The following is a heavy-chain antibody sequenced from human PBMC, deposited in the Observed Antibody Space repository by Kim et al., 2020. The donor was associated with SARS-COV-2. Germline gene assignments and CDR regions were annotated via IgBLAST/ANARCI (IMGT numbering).Heavy chain of an antibody. Sequence: GGSLRLSCAASGFTFSSYSMNWVRQAPGKGLEWVSSISSSSSYIYYADSVKGRFTISRDNAKNSLYLQMNSLRAEDTAVYFCARGPETPAKYSSGWYWSTTPAAYFDLWGRGTLVTVSS. CDR2: ISSSSSYI. V-gene: IGHV3-21*01. CDR3: ARGPETPAKYSSGWYWSTTPAAYFDL. J-gene: IGHJ2*01. CDR1: GFTFSSYS. D-gene: IGHD6-19*01.